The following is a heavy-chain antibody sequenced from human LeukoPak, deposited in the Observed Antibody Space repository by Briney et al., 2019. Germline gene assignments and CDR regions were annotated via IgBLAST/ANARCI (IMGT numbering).Heavy chain of an antibody. CDR2: INPNSGGT. V-gene: IGHV1-2*02. J-gene: IGHJ4*02. CDR3: ARELGIAVAGTGFDY. D-gene: IGHD6-19*01. CDR1: GYTFTGYY. Sequence: ASVKVSCKASGYTFTGYYMHWVRQAPGQGLEWMGWINPNSGGTNYAQKFQGRVTMTRDTSISTAYMELSRLRSDDTAVYYCARELGIAVAGTGFDYWGQGTLVTVSS.